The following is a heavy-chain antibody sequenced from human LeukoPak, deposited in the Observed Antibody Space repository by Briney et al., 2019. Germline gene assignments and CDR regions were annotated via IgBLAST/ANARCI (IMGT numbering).Heavy chain of an antibody. CDR1: GGTFSSYA. V-gene: IGHV1-69*04. CDR3: ARGSGHYDADYFDY. Sequence: GASVKVSCKASGGTFSSYAISWVRQAPGQGLEWMGRIIPILGIANYAQKFQGRVTITADKSTSTAYMELSSLRSEDTAVYYCARGSGHYDADYFDYWGQGTLVTVSS. CDR2: IIPILGIA. J-gene: IGHJ4*02. D-gene: IGHD2-15*01.